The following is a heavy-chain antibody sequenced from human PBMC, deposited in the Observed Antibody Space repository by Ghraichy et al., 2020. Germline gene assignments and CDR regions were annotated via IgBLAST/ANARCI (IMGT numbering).Heavy chain of an antibody. J-gene: IGHJ6*02. CDR1: GGSISSYY. V-gene: IGHV4-59*01. D-gene: IGHD6-6*01. Sequence: SETLSLTCTVSGGSISSYYWSWIRQPPGKGLEWIGYIYYSGSTNYNPSLKSRVTISVDTSKNQFSLKLSSVTAADTAVYYCARGGQLVPDVWGQGTTVTVSS. CDR3: ARGGQLVPDV. CDR2: IYYSGST.